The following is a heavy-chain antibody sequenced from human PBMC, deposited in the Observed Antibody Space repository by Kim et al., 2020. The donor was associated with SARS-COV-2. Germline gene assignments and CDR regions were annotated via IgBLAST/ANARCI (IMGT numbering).Heavy chain of an antibody. Sequence: EYAASVKGRFTRPRDDSKVVAYLQMNSLKTEDTAVYYCTRAYCRRDCFPGYWGQGTLVTVSS. J-gene: IGHJ4*02. CDR3: TRAYCRRDCFPGY. D-gene: IGHD2-21*01. V-gene: IGHV3-49*02.